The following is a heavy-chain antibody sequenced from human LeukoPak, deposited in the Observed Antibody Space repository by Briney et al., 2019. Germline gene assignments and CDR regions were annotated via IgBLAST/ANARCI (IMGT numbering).Heavy chain of an antibody. Sequence: ASVKVSCKASGYTFTSYGISWVRQAPGQGLEWMGWISAYNGNTNYAQKLQGRVTMTTDTSTSTAYMELRSLRSDDTAVYYCARDQGYCSGGSCYQLYFDYWGQGTLVTVSS. CDR2: ISAYNGNT. CDR1: GYTFTSYG. D-gene: IGHD2-15*01. CDR3: ARDQGYCSGGSCYQLYFDY. J-gene: IGHJ4*02. V-gene: IGHV1-18*01.